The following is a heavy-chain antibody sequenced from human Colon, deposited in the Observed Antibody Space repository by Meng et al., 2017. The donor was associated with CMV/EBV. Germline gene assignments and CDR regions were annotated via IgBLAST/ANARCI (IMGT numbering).Heavy chain of an antibody. CDR3: FMGHYSGA. Sequence: GESLKISCAASGFTFSAYPIHWVRQAPGTGLEWVANIKDDGSAAYYANSVKGRFTISRDNAKDSLYLKMNSLRGEDTAVYYCFMGHYSGAWGQGTLVTVSS. CDR1: GFTFSAYP. V-gene: IGHV3-7*01. J-gene: IGHJ5*02. CDR2: IKDDGSAA. D-gene: IGHD2-21*01.